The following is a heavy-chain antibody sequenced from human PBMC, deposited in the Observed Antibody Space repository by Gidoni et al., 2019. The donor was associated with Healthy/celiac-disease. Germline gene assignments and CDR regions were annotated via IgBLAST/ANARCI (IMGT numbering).Heavy chain of an antibody. J-gene: IGHJ4*02. Sequence: QVQLVESGGGVVQPGRSLRLSCAASGFTFSSYGMHWVRQAPGKGLGWVAVIWYDGSKKYYADSVKGRFTISRDNSKNTLYLQMNSLRAEDTAVYYCAREVGTYYYDSSGYYFDYWGQGTLVTVSS. CDR3: AREVGTYYYDSSGYYFDY. CDR2: IWYDGSKK. V-gene: IGHV3-33*01. D-gene: IGHD3-22*01. CDR1: GFTFSSYG.